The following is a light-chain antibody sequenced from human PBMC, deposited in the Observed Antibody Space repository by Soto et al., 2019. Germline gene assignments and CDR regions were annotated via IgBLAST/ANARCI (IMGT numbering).Light chain of an antibody. CDR3: QLYGRSPSP. J-gene: IGKJ4*01. V-gene: IGKV3-20*01. Sequence: EIVLPQSHGTLSLSPGERATLSCRASQSVSSSYLAWYQQKPGQAPRLLIYGASSRATGIPDRFSGSGSGADFTLTISRLEPEDFAVYYCQLYGRSPSPFGGGTKVDIK. CDR1: QSVSSSY. CDR2: GAS.